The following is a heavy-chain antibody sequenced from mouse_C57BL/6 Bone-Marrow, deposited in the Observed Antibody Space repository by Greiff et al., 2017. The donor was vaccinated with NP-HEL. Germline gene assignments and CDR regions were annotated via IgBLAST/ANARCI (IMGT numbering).Heavy chain of an antibody. CDR1: GYTFTSYW. Sequence: QVQLQQPGTELVKPGASVKLSCKASGYTFTSYWMHWVKQRPGQGLEWIGNINPSNGGTNYNEKFKSKATLTVDKSSSTAYMQLSSLTSEDSAVYYWARSVYSNSYWYCDVWGKGTTVTVSS. CDR3: ARSVYSNSYWYCDV. CDR2: INPSNGGT. D-gene: IGHD2-5*01. V-gene: IGHV1-53*01. J-gene: IGHJ1*03.